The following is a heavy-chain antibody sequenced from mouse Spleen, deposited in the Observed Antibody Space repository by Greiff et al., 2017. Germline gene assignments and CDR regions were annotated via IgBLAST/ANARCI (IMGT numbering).Heavy chain of an antibody. Sequence: EVQLQESGPEVVRPGASVKISCKASGYSFSDYNMNWMKQSDGKSPEWIGAINPAYGTIAYHQNFKGKATLTVDQSSSTAFLQLNSLTSEDSAVYYCARRHYSLDYWGQGTTLTVSS. V-gene: IGHV1-39*01. CDR1: GYSFSDYN. D-gene: IGHD2-12*01. J-gene: IGHJ2*01. CDR2: INPAYGTI. CDR3: ARRHYSLDY.